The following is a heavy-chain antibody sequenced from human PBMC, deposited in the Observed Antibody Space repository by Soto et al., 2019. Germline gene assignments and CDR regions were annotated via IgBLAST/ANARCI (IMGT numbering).Heavy chain of an antibody. D-gene: IGHD3-22*01. Sequence: GGSLRLSCAASGFTFSSYAMHWVRQAPGKGLEWVAVISYDGSNKYYADSVKGRFTISRDNSKNTLYLQMNSLRAEDTAVYYCARDPSNYDSSGLFDYWGQGTLVTVSS. CDR3: ARDPSNYDSSGLFDY. CDR2: ISYDGSNK. CDR1: GFTFSSYA. V-gene: IGHV3-30-3*01. J-gene: IGHJ4*02.